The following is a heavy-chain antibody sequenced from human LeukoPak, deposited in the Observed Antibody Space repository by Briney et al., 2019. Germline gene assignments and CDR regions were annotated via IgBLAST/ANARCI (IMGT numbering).Heavy chain of an antibody. CDR1: GFTFRSYA. CDR2: ISSSGSTI. D-gene: IGHD5-24*01. Sequence: GGSLRLSCAASGFTFRSYAMSWVRQAPGKGLEWVSYISSSGSTIYYADSVKGRFTISRDNAKNSLYLQMNSLRAEDTAVYYCARALGRWLRLDYWGQGTLVTVSS. V-gene: IGHV3-48*03. J-gene: IGHJ4*02. CDR3: ARALGRWLRLDY.